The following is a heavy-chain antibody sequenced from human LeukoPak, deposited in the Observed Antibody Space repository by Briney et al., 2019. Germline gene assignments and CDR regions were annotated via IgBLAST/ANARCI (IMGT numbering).Heavy chain of an antibody. D-gene: IGHD3-10*01. CDR2: IYPGDSDT. V-gene: IGHV5-51*01. J-gene: IGHJ3*02. CDR1: GYSLTSYW. CDR3: ARLRDYGSGSYYTGGNAFDI. Sequence: GESLKISSKGSGYSLTSYWIGWVRQMPGKGLEWMGIIYPGDSDTRYSPSFQGQVTISADKSISTAYLQWSSLKASDTAMYYCARLRDYGSGSYYTGGNAFDIWGQGTMVTVSS.